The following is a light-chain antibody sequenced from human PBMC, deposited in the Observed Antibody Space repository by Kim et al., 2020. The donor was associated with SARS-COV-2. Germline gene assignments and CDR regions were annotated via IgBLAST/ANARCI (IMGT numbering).Light chain of an antibody. J-gene: IGKJ4*01. V-gene: IGKV3-15*01. CDR3: QQYNNWPLT. CDR2: GAS. CDR1: QSVSSN. Sequence: VAPGERATLSGRASQSVSSNLAWYQQKLGQAPRLLIHGASTRATGIPARFSGSGSGTEFTLTISSLQSEDFAVYYCQQYNNWPLTFGGGTKVDIK.